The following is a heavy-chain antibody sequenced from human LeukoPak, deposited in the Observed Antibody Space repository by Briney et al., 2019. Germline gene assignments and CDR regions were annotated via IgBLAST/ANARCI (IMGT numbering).Heavy chain of an antibody. CDR2: ISYDGSNK. V-gene: IGHV3-30*18. J-gene: IGHJ1*01. CDR3: AKDRAVQQQLVRGYFQH. CDR1: GFTFSSYG. D-gene: IGHD6-13*01. Sequence: PGRSLRLSCVASGFTFSSYGMHWVRQAPGKGLEWVAVISYDGSNKYYADSVKGRFTISRDNSKNTLYLQMNSLRAEDTAVYYCAKDRAVQQQLVRGYFQHWGQGTLVTVSS.